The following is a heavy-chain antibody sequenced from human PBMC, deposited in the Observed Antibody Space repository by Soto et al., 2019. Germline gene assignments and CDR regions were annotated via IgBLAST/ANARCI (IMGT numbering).Heavy chain of an antibody. CDR3: ARASLFGYYFDY. V-gene: IGHV3-30-3*01. D-gene: IGHD3-10*02. CDR1: GFTFSSYA. CDR2: ISYDGSNK. Sequence: QVQLAESGGGVVQPGRSLRLSCAASGFTFSSYAMHWVRQAPGKGLEWVAVISYDGSNKYYADSVKGRFTISRDNSKNTLYLQMNSLRAEDTAVYYCARASLFGYYFDYWGQGTLVTVSS. J-gene: IGHJ4*02.